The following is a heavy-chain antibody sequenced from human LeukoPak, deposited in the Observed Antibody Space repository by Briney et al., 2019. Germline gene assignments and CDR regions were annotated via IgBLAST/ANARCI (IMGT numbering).Heavy chain of an antibody. CDR3: ARPYCSGGSCYPNWFDP. D-gene: IGHD2-15*01. J-gene: IGHJ5*02. Sequence: SDTLSLTCTVSGGSISSSSYYWGWIRQPPGKGLEWIGSIYYSGSTYYNPSLKSRVTISVDTSKNQFSLKLSSVTAADTAVYYCARPYCSGGSCYPNWFDPWGQGTLVTVSS. CDR1: GGSISSSSYY. CDR2: IYYSGST. V-gene: IGHV4-39*07.